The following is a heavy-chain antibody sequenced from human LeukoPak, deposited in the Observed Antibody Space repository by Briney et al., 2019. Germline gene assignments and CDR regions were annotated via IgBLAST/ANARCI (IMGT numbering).Heavy chain of an antibody. CDR2: IYHSGST. CDR3: ASKSGIRGLY. J-gene: IGHJ4*02. D-gene: IGHD3-10*01. CDR1: GGSISSGGYY. Sequence: SSQTLSLTCTVSGGSISSGGYYWSWIRQHPGKGLEWIGYIYHSGSTYYNPSLKSRVTISVDRSKNQFSLKLSSVTAADTAVYYCASKSGIRGLYWGQGTLVTVSS. V-gene: IGHV4-31*03.